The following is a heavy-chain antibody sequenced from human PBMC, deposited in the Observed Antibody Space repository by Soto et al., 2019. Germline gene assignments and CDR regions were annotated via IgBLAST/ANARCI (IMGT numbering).Heavy chain of an antibody. V-gene: IGHV1-69*01. CDR3: ARGGTSGWLKGAYDV. CDR2: IIPMFGIP. CDR1: GGTLNKHA. Sequence: QVQLVQSGAEVKKPGSSVKVSCQASGGTLNKHAITWVRRAPGQGLEWLGGIIPMFGIPNYPQKFKGRVTITADDSTTTSHMELSSLTSDDTAVYYCARGGTSGWLKGAYDVWGQGTQVTVSS. J-gene: IGHJ3*01. D-gene: IGHD6-19*01.